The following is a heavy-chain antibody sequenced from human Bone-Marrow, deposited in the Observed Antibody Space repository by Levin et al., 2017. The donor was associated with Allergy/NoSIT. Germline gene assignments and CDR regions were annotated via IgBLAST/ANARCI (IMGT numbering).Heavy chain of an antibody. J-gene: IGHJ6*02. CDR2: ISYDGSNK. Sequence: GGSLRLSCAASGFTFSSYAMHWVRQAPGKGLEWVAVISYDGSNKYYADSVKGRFTISRDNSKNTLYLQMNSLRAEDTAVYYCARDLGDCSGGSCFNYYGMDVWGQGTTVTVSS. CDR3: ARDLGDCSGGSCFNYYGMDV. V-gene: IGHV3-30-3*01. CDR1: GFTFSSYA. D-gene: IGHD2-15*01.